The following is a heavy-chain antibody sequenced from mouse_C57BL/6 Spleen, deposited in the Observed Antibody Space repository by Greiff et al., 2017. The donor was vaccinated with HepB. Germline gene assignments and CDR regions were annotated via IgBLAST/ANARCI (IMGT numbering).Heavy chain of an antibody. CDR1: GYTFTSYW. Sequence: QVQLQQPGAELVMPGASVKLSCKASGYTFTSYWMHWVKQRPGQGLEWIGEIDPSDSYTNYNQKFKGKSTLTVDKSSSTAYMQLSSLTSEDSAVYYCARGKLRRSTFAYWGQGTLVTVSA. D-gene: IGHD2-4*01. V-gene: IGHV1-69*01. CDR2: IDPSDSYT. CDR3: ARGKLRRSTFAY. J-gene: IGHJ3*01.